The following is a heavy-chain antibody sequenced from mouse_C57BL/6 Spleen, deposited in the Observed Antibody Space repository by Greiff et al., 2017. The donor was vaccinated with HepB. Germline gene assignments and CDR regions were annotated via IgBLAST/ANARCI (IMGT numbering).Heavy chain of an antibody. V-gene: IGHV7-3*01. D-gene: IGHD2-2*01. CDR3: ARSPMVTNYAMDY. J-gene: IGHJ4*01. CDR2: IRNKANGYTT. Sequence: EVQRVESGGGLVQPGGSLSLSCAASGFTFTDYYMSWVRQPPGKALEWLGFIRNKANGYTTEYSASVKGRFTISRDNSQSILYLQMNALRAEDSATYYCARSPMVTNYAMDYWGQGTSVTVSS. CDR1: GFTFTDYY.